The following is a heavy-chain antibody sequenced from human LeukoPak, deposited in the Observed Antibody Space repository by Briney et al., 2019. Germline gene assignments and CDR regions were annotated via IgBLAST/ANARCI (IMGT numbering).Heavy chain of an antibody. CDR3: ARDPYDILTGSA. CDR1: GFTFTTYD. J-gene: IGHJ5*02. D-gene: IGHD3-9*01. V-gene: IGHV3-23*01. Sequence: PGGSLRLSCAASGFTFTTYDMNWVRQAPGKGLEGVSAISGGGGSTYYADSVKGRFTISRDNSKNTLYLQMNSLRAEDTAVYYCARDPYDILTGSAWGQGTLVTVFS. CDR2: ISGGGGST.